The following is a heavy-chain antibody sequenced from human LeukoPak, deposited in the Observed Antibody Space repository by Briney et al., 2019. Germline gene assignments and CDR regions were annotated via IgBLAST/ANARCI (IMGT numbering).Heavy chain of an antibody. Sequence: ASVKVSCKASGYTFTRFAMHWVRQAPGQRLEWMGWINAGSGNTKYSQKFQGRVTITRDTSANTAYMELSSLRSEDTAVYYCAREQGDSSSWYYYYYGMDVWGQGTTVTVSS. V-gene: IGHV1-3*01. J-gene: IGHJ6*02. D-gene: IGHD6-13*01. CDR1: GYTFTRFA. CDR3: AREQGDSSSWYYYYYGMDV. CDR2: INAGSGNT.